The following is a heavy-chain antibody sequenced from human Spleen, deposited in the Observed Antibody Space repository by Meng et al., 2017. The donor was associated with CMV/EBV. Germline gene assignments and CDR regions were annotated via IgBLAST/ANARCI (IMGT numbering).Heavy chain of an antibody. D-gene: IGHD1-14*01. Sequence: GESLKISCAASGFTFGSHSMNWVRQAPGKGLEWVSSISSAGGFIYLADSLKGRFTISRDNDKNLLYLQMNSLRAEDTAIYNCVSPEINGLSKHFDHWGQGTLVTVSS. CDR3: VSPEINGLSKHFDH. CDR1: GFTFGSHS. CDR2: ISSAGGFI. V-gene: IGHV3-21*01. J-gene: IGHJ4*02.